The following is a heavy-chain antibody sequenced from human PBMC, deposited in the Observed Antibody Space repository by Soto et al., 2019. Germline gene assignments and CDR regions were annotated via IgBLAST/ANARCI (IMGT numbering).Heavy chain of an antibody. D-gene: IGHD3-3*01. Sequence: ASVKVSCKASGYTFTGYYMHWVRQAPGQGLAWMGWINPNSGGTNYAQKFQGRVTMTRDTSISTAYMELSRLRSDDTAVYYCARVPYDFRSGYPIECWGQGTLVTVSS. V-gene: IGHV1-2*02. CDR2: INPNSGGT. CDR3: ARVPYDFRSGYPIEC. J-gene: IGHJ4*02. CDR1: GYTFTGYY.